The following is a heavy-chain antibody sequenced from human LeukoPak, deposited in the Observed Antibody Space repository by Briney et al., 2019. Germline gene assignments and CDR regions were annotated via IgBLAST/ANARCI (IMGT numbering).Heavy chain of an antibody. V-gene: IGHV1-69*05. CDR3: ARGRLGYYDSSDFDY. Sequence: SVKVSCKASGGTFSSYAISWVRQAPGQGLEWMGGIIPIFGTANYAQKFQGRVTITTDESTSTAYMELSSLRSEDTAVYYCARGRLGYYDSSDFDYWGKGTLVTVSS. CDR1: GGTFSSYA. CDR2: IIPIFGTA. J-gene: IGHJ4*02. D-gene: IGHD3-22*01.